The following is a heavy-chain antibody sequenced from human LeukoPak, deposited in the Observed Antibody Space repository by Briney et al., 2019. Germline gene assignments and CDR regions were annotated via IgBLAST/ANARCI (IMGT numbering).Heavy chain of an antibody. Sequence: SVKVSCKASGGTFSSYAISWVRQAPWQGVEWMGGIIPIFGTANYAQKFQGRVTITTDESTSTAYMELSSLRSEDTAVYYCARSQIGSIVGAPDYWGQGTLVTVSS. D-gene: IGHD1-26*01. CDR1: GGTFSSYA. J-gene: IGHJ4*02. V-gene: IGHV1-69*05. CDR2: IIPIFGTA. CDR3: ARSQIGSIVGAPDY.